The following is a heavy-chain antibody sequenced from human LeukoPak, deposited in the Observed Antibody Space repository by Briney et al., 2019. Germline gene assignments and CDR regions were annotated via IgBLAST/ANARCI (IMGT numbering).Heavy chain of an antibody. J-gene: IGHJ4*02. CDR2: IYHSGST. D-gene: IGHD1-26*01. CDR1: GGSISSGYF. CDR3: ASSSGSYSFDY. V-gene: IGHV4-38-2*02. Sequence: SSETLSLTCTVSGGSISSGYFWGWIRQPPGKGLEWIGSIYHSGSTYYNPSLKSRVTISVDTSKNQFSLKLSSVTAADTAVYYCASSSGSYSFDYWGQGTLVTVSS.